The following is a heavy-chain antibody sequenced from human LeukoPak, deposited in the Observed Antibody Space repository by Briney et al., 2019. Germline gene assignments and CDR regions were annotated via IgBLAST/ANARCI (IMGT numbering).Heavy chain of an antibody. CDR3: AKDRETTASGSFDF. D-gene: IGHD1-1*01. CDR2: ISDDGRNK. CDR1: GFSFNNYG. Sequence: PGGSLRLSCAASGFSFNNYGMHYVCQAPGKGLEWVAVISDDGRNKNYADSVKGRFTISRDNSNNTLYLQMNSLRAEDTGVYYCAKDRETTASGSFDFWGQGTLVTV. J-gene: IGHJ4*02. V-gene: IGHV3-30*18.